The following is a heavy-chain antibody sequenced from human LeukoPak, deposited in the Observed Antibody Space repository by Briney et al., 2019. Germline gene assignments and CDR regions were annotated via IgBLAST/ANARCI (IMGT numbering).Heavy chain of an antibody. D-gene: IGHD6-13*01. V-gene: IGHV3-66*04. CDR2: IYSGGST. CDR3: ASQHSSSWAEGY. Sequence: GGSLRLSCAASGFTVSSNYMSWVRQAPGKGLEWVSVIYSGGSTYYADSVKGRFTISRDNSKNTLYLQMNSLRAEDTAVYYCASQHSSSWAEGYWGQGTLVTVSS. J-gene: IGHJ4*02. CDR1: GFTVSSNY.